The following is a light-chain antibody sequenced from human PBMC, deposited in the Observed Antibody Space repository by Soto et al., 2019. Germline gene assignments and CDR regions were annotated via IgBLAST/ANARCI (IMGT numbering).Light chain of an antibody. CDR1: STDFVSYNR. V-gene: IGLV2-18*01. CDR3: SLYTSENAYV. J-gene: IGLJ1*01. CDR2: EVS. Sequence: QSVLTQPPSVSGSPGQSVTISCTGTSTDFVSYNRVSWYQQPPGTAPKLMICEVSKRPSGVPDRFSGSKSGNTASLTISELQAADEADYYCSLYTSENAYVFGTGTKV.